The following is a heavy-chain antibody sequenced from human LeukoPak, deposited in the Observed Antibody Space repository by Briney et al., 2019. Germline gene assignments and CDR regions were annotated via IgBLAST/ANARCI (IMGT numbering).Heavy chain of an antibody. J-gene: IGHJ5*02. D-gene: IGHD3-16*01. CDR3: ARHRVYDWNYPIWFDP. CDR1: GVSIRSSGYY. V-gene: IGHV4-39*01. CDR2: IYYSGNT. Sequence: SETLSLTCTVSGVSIRSSGYYWAWIRQPPGKGLESIANIYYSGNTYYNPSLKSRVTISVDTSKNQFSLKLTSVTAADTAVYYCARHRVYDWNYPIWFDPWGQGTLVTVSS.